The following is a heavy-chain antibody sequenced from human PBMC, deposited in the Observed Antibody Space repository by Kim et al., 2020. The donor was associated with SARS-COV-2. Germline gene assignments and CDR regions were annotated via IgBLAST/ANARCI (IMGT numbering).Heavy chain of an antibody. J-gene: IGHJ6*02. CDR3: AKTGSGWSNYYYYYGMDV. D-gene: IGHD6-19*01. V-gene: IGHV3-23*01. Sequence: GGSLRLSCAASGFTFSSYAMSWVRQAPGKGLEWVSAISGSGGSTYYADSVKGRFTISRDNSKNTLYLQMNSLRAEDTAVYYCAKTGSGWSNYYYYYGMDVWGQGTTVTVSS. CDR1: GFTFSSYA. CDR2: ISGSGGST.